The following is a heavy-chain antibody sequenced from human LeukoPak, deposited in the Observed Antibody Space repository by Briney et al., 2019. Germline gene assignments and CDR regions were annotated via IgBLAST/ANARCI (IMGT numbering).Heavy chain of an antibody. J-gene: IGHJ4*02. CDR2: ISHDGSER. CDR3: AREGPMTRSGSYDY. V-gene: IGHV3-7*05. D-gene: IGHD1-26*01. Sequence: PGGSLRLSCSASGVTFSNFWMAWVRQAPGKGLEWVTNISHDGSERYCVDSVKGRFTISRDNAKNSLYLQMNSLRAEDTAVYYCAREGPMTRSGSYDYWGRGTLVTVSS. CDR1: GVTFSNFW.